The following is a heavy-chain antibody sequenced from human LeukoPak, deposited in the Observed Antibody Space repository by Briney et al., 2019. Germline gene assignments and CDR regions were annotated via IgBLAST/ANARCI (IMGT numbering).Heavy chain of an antibody. V-gene: IGHV3-7*01. CDR3: ARYGLGDTFDV. CDR1: GFTFSSYW. Sequence: GGSLRLSCAASGFTFSSYWMSWVRQAPGKGLEWVVSIKQDGSETRYMDSMKGRFTIFRDNTKTSLYLQMNSLRAEDTAVYYCARYGLGDTFDVWGQGTVVTVSS. CDR2: IKQDGSET. J-gene: IGHJ3*01. D-gene: IGHD4-17*01.